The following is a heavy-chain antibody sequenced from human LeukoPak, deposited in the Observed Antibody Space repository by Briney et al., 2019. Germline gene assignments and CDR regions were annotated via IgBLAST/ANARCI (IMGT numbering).Heavy chain of an antibody. Sequence: GASVKVSCKASGYTFTSYYMQWVRQAPGQGLEWMGIINPSGGSTSYAQKFQGRVTMTRDTSTSTVYMELSSLRSEDTAVYYCAREKYSGTPTTGEGGFDYWGQGTLVTVSS. D-gene: IGHD1-26*01. CDR1: GYTFTSYY. V-gene: IGHV1-46*03. CDR3: AREKYSGTPTTGEGGFDY. J-gene: IGHJ4*02. CDR2: INPSGGST.